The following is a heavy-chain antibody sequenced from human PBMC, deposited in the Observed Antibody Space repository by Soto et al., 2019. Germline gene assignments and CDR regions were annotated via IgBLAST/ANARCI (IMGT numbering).Heavy chain of an antibody. V-gene: IGHV3-23*01. CDR2: ISGSGGST. CDR1: GFTFSSYA. CDR3: ANPRRGHEGFGELPRFDP. J-gene: IGHJ5*02. D-gene: IGHD3-10*01. Sequence: EVQLLESGGGLVQPGGSLRLSCAASGFTFSSYAMSWVRQAPGKGLEWVSAISGSGGSTYYADSVKGRFTISRDNSKNPLYLQMNSLRAEDTAVYYCANPRRGHEGFGELPRFDPWGQGTLVTVSS.